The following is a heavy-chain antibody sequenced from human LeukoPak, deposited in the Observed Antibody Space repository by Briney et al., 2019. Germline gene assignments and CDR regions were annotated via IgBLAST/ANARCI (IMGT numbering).Heavy chain of an antibody. Sequence: PGGSLRLSCAVSGITLSNYGMSWVRQAPGKGLEWVAGLSGSGGGTNYADSVKGRFTISRDNAKNSLFLQMNSLRAEDTAVYYCARGGDYFDYWGQGTLVTVSS. J-gene: IGHJ4*02. V-gene: IGHV3-23*01. CDR1: GITLSNYG. CDR3: ARGGDYFDY. CDR2: LSGSGGGT.